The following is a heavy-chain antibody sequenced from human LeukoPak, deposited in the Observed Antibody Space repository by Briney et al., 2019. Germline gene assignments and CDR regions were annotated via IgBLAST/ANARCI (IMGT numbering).Heavy chain of an antibody. J-gene: IGHJ4*02. CDR3: ASLFDYYDNSGYYQYYFDY. D-gene: IGHD3-22*01. Sequence: ASVKVSCNASGYTLTSYYMHWVRQAPGQGLEGMGWNNPNTGDTSFAQKFQGRVTLTRDTSISTAYMELSRLKSDDTAVYYCASLFDYYDNSGYYQYYFDYWGQGTLVTVSS. CDR1: GYTLTSYY. V-gene: IGHV1-2*02. CDR2: NNPNTGDT.